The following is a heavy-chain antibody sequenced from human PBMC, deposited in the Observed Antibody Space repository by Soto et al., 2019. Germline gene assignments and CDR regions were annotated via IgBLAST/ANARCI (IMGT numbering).Heavy chain of an antibody. V-gene: IGHV3-74*01. CDR2: ISTDGSIT. CDR3: DSGGAHTARANES. CDR1: GFTFSSYW. Sequence: GGSLRRSCAASGFTFSSYWMHCVRQASGKVLVWVSRISTDGSITTYADSVKGRFTISRDNAKNTLYLQMNRLRAEDTAVYYCDSGGAHTARANESWGQRAMDTVSS. D-gene: IGHD5-18*01. J-gene: IGHJ5*02.